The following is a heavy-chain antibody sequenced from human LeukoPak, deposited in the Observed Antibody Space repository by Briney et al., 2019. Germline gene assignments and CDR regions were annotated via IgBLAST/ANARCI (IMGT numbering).Heavy chain of an antibody. Sequence: HAGGSLRLSCAASGFKFGSYSMNWVRQPPGKGLEWVAYIGSGSRTIYYADFVKGRFTMSRDNAKNSSYLQMNGLRADDTAMYYCARDYTSSSGRAFDVWGQGTMVTVSS. CDR2: IGSGSRTI. CDR1: GFKFGSYS. CDR3: ARDYTSSSGRAFDV. V-gene: IGHV3-48*04. D-gene: IGHD6-6*01. J-gene: IGHJ3*01.